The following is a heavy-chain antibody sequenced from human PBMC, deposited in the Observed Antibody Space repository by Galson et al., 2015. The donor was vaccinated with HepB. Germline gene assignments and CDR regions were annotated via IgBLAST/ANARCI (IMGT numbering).Heavy chain of an antibody. Sequence: SVKVSCKASGYTFTSYAMHWVRQAPGQRLEWMGWINAGNGNTKYSQKFQGRVTITRDTSASTAYMELSSLRSEDTAVYYCARDNYDILTGYLRPYYYYYGMDVWGQGTTVTVSS. CDR1: GYTFTSYA. CDR3: ARDNYDILTGYLRPYYYYYGMDV. J-gene: IGHJ6*02. V-gene: IGHV1-3*01. D-gene: IGHD3-9*01. CDR2: INAGNGNT.